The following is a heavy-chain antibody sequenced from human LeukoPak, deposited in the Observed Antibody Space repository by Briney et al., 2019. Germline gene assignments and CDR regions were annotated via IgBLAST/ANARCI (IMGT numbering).Heavy chain of an antibody. J-gene: IGHJ3*02. CDR2: ISAYNGNT. D-gene: IGHD3-9*01. CDR1: GYTFTSYG. Sequence: ASVKVSCKASGYTFTSYGISWVRQAPGQGLEWMGWISAYNGNTNYAQKLQGRVTMTTDTSTSTAYMELRSLRSDDTAVYYGAGGIRYGEPFDIWGQGTMVTVSS. V-gene: IGHV1-18*01. CDR3: AGGIRYGEPFDI.